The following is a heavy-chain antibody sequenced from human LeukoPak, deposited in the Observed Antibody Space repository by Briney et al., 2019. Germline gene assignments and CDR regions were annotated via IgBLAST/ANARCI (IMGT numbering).Heavy chain of an antibody. J-gene: IGHJ4*02. CDR3: AKRPGYYYLIADY. CDR2: ISGSGGST. CDR1: GFTLSSYA. Sequence: PGGSLRLSCAASGFTLSSYAMSWVRQAPGKGLEWFSAISGSGGSTYYADSVKGRFTISRDNSKNTLYLQMNSLRAEDTAVYYCAKRPGYYYLIADYWGQGTLVTVSS. V-gene: IGHV3-23*01. D-gene: IGHD3-22*01.